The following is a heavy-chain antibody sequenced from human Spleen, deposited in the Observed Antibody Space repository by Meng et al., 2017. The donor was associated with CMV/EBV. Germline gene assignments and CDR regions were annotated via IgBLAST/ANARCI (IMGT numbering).Heavy chain of an antibody. CDR2: IRYDGSNK. J-gene: IGHJ6*02. Sequence: GGSLRLSCAASGFTFSSYGMHWVRQAPGKGLEWVAFIRYDGSNKYYADSVKGRFTISRDNSKNTLYLQMNSLRAEDTAVYYCARDLYNYGLGYGMDVWGQGTTVTVSS. V-gene: IGHV3-30*02. CDR1: GFTFSSYG. CDR3: ARDLYNYGLGYGMDV. D-gene: IGHD5-18*01.